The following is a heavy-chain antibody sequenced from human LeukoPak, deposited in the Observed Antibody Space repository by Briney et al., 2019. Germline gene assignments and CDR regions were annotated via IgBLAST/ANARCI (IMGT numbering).Heavy chain of an antibody. CDR2: IYYSGST. V-gene: IGHV4-59*01. CDR1: GGSISSYY. Sequence: KSSETLSLTCTVSGGSISSYYWSWIRQPPGKGLEWIGYIYYSGSTNYNPSLKSRVTISVDTSKNQFSLKLSSVNAADTAVYYCARGRYRLGYWGQGTLVTVSS. CDR3: ARGRYRLGY. J-gene: IGHJ4*02. D-gene: IGHD4-11*01.